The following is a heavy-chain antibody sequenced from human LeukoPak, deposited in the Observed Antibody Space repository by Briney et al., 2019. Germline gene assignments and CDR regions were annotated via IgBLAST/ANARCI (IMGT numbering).Heavy chain of an antibody. Sequence: GGSLGLSCAASGFTFDAYAMHWVRQAPGKGLEWVSLISSDGRTTYYADSVRGRFTISRDSSKNSLYLQMNSLRTEDTALYYCAKAYGSDWSYFDYWGQGALVTVSS. CDR2: ISSDGRTT. V-gene: IGHV3-43*02. D-gene: IGHD3-9*01. CDR1: GFTFDAYA. J-gene: IGHJ4*02. CDR3: AKAYGSDWSYFDY.